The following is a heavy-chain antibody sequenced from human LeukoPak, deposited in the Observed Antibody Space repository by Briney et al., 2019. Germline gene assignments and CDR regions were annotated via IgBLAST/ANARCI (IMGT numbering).Heavy chain of an antibody. J-gene: IGHJ3*02. D-gene: IGHD1-1*01. CDR3: ARETGTSENAFDI. CDR2: IYSGGST. CDR1: GFTVSSNY. V-gene: IGHV3-53*01. Sequence: GGSLRLSCAASGFTVSSNYMSWVRQAPGKGLEWVSVIYSGGSTYYADSVKGRFTISRDNSKNTLYLQMNSLRAEDTAVYYCARETGTSENAFDIWGQGTMVTASS.